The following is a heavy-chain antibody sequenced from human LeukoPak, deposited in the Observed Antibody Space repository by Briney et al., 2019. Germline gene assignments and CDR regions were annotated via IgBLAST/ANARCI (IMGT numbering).Heavy chain of an antibody. CDR2: IYYSGST. Sequence: SETLSLTCTVSGGSISSGGYYWSWIRQHPGKGLEWIGYIYYSGSTHYNPSLKSRVTTSVDTSKSQFSLKLSSLTAADTAVYYCARDRYEGFDPWGQGTLVTVSS. V-gene: IGHV4-31*03. J-gene: IGHJ5*02. CDR1: GGSISSGGYY. CDR3: ARDRYEGFDP. D-gene: IGHD1-1*01.